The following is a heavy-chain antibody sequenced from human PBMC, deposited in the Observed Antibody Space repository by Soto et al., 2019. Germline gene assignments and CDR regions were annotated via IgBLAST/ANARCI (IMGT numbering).Heavy chain of an antibody. Sequence: PGGSLRLSCAASGFTFSSYAMSWVRQAPGKGLERVSAISGSGVSTYYADSLKGRFTSSRDNSKNTLYLQMNSLRAEYTAVYYCAMGGRDYDSSGYYYCQQWGPGT. V-gene: IGHV3-23*01. CDR2: ISGSGVST. D-gene: IGHD3-22*01. CDR1: GFTFSSYA. CDR3: AMGGRDYDSSGYYYCQQ. J-gene: IGHJ1*01.